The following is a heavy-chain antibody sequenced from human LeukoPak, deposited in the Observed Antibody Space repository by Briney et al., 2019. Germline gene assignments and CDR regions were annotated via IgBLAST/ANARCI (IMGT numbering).Heavy chain of an antibody. Sequence: SETLSLTCTVSGGSISSSSYYWGWIRQPPGKGLEWIGSIYYSGSTYYNPSLKSRVTISVDTSKNQFSLKLSSVTVADTAVYYCARVPHYYDSSNAFDIWGQGTMVTVSS. CDR3: ARVPHYYDSSNAFDI. V-gene: IGHV4-39*01. CDR2: IYYSGST. D-gene: IGHD3-22*01. J-gene: IGHJ3*02. CDR1: GGSISSSSYY.